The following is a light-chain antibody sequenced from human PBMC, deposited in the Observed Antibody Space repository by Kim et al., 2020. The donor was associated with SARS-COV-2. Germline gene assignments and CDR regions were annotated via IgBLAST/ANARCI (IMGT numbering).Light chain of an antibody. Sequence: YTSVSWYQHHPDKAPKLLIYEDSTRPSGVSDRFYAFRSGNTASLTISGLHTEDEADYYCCSYAGGGTYVFGTGTKVTVL. V-gene: IGLV2-23*01. CDR1: YTS. CDR2: EDS. J-gene: IGLJ1*01. CDR3: CSYAGGGTYV.